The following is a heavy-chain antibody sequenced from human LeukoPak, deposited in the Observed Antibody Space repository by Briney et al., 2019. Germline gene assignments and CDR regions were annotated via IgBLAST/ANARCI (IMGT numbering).Heavy chain of an antibody. J-gene: IGHJ5*02. D-gene: IGHD6-13*01. CDR2: MNPNSGNT. CDR1: GYTFTSYD. Sequence: ASVKVSCKASGYTFTSYDINWVRQATGQGLEWMGWMNPNSGNTGYAQKSQGRVTMTRNTSISTAYMELSSLRSEDTAVYYCARMSRGRIIAAAGAALGFDPWGQGTLVTVSS. V-gene: IGHV1-8*01. CDR3: ARMSRGRIIAAAGAALGFDP.